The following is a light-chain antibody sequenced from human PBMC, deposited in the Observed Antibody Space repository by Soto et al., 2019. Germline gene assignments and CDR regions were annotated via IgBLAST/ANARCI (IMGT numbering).Light chain of an antibody. V-gene: IGLV2-11*01. Sequence: QSALTQPRSVSGYPGQSVTISCTGTCSDVGGYNYVSWYRQHPGKAPKLMIYDVSKRPSGVPDRFSGSKSGNTASLTISGLQAEDEADYYCCSYAGSYTWVFVTGTKLTVL. CDR3: CSYAGSYTWV. CDR1: CSDVGGYNY. J-gene: IGLJ1*01. CDR2: DVS.